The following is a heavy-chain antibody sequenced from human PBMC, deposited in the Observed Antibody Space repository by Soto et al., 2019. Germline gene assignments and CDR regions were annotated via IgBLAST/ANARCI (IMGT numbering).Heavy chain of an antibody. CDR2: IYYSGNT. Sequence: QVQLQESGPGLVKPSQTLSLTCTVSGGSISSGGYYWSWIPQHPGKGLEWIGSIYYSGNTYYNPSLKSRVTISVDTSKNQFSLKLSSVTAADTAVYYCARVWGGDCHYGMDVWGQGTTVTVSS. J-gene: IGHJ6*02. CDR1: GGSISSGGYY. V-gene: IGHV4-31*03. CDR3: ARVWGGDCHYGMDV. D-gene: IGHD2-21*02.